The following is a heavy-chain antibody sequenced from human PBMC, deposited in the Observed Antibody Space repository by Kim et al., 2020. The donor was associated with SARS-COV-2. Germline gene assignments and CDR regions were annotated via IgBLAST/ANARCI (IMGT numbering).Heavy chain of an antibody. J-gene: IGHJ5*02. Sequence: GGSLRLSCAASGFTFSDYYMSWIRQAPGKGLEWVSYISSSGSTIYYADSVKGRFTISRDNAKNSLYLQMNSLRAEDTAVYYCGVVTTPKSHNNWFDPWGQGTLVTVSS. V-gene: IGHV3-11*01. CDR3: GVVTTPKSHNNWFDP. CDR2: ISSSGSTI. CDR1: GFTFSDYY. D-gene: IGHD3-22*01.